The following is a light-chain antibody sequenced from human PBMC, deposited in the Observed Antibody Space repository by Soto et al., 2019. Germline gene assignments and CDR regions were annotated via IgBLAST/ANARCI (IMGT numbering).Light chain of an antibody. V-gene: IGKV1-12*01. CDR1: QLISSW. Sequence: IRMTQSPSSLSASTGDRVTITCQASQLISSWLAWYQQRPGTPPKLLIYAASNLESGVPSRFSGSESGTEFTLTISSLQPEDFATYFCQHAASFPLTFGGGTKVDI. CDR3: QHAASFPLT. J-gene: IGKJ4*01. CDR2: AAS.